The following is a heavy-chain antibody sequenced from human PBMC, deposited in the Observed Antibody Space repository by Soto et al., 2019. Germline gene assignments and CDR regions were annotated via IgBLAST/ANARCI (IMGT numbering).Heavy chain of an antibody. J-gene: IGHJ6*03. CDR3: ASAGCSSTSCFVGNYDFWSGYYKYYYYMDV. CDR2: ISAYNGNT. V-gene: IGHV1-18*01. D-gene: IGHD3-3*01. Sequence: ASVKVSCKASGYTFTSYGISWVRQAPGQGLEWMGWISAYNGNTNYAQKLQGRVTMTTDTSTSTAYMELRSLRSDDTAVYYCASAGCSSTSCFVGNYDFWSGYYKYYYYMDVWGKGTTVTVSS. CDR1: GYTFTSYG.